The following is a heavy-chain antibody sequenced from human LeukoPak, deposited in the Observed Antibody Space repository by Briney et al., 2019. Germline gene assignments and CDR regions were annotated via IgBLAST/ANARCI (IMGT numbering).Heavy chain of an antibody. Sequence: GGSLRLSCTASGFTFSIYAMSWVRQAPGRGLEWVSAITSSGDTTFYADSARGRFTISRDNSKNTLYLQMSSLRAEDTAVFYCAKDRPNYFGSNGHYYRRNGDSWGQGTLVTVSS. D-gene: IGHD3-10*01. CDR3: AKDRPNYFGSNGHYYRRNGDS. J-gene: IGHJ5*01. CDR1: GFTFSIYA. CDR2: ITSSGDTT. V-gene: IGHV3-23*01.